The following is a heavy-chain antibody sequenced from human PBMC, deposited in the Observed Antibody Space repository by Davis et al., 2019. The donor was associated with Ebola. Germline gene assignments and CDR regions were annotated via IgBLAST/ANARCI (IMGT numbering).Heavy chain of an antibody. D-gene: IGHD2-8*02. CDR1: GYSFTNYW. CDR2: IYPGDSDT. V-gene: IGHV5-51*01. Sequence: GGSLRLSCKGSGYSFTNYWIVWVRQMPGKGLEWMGIIYPGDSDTRYSPSFQGQVTISADTSISTAYLQWSSLKASDTAMYYCASLRRTITGMDDAFDIWGQGTMVTVSS. CDR3: ASLRRTITGMDDAFDI. J-gene: IGHJ3*02.